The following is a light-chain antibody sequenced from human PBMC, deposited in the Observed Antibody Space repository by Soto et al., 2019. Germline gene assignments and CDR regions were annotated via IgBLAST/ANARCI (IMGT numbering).Light chain of an antibody. CDR1: QSVSSN. Sequence: EIVMTQSPATLSVSPGERATLSCRASQSVSSNFAWYQQKPGQAPRLLIYGASTRSTGIPARFSGSGSGTAFPLTLISLQSEDFAVYYCQQYNNWPPFTFGPGTKVDIK. CDR2: GAS. V-gene: IGKV3-15*01. CDR3: QQYNNWPPFT. J-gene: IGKJ3*01.